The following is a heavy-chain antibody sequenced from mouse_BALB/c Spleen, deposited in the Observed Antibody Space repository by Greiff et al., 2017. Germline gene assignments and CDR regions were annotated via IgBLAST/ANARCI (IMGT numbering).Heavy chain of an antibody. D-gene: IGHD2-3*01. CDR2: ISTYYGDA. J-gene: IGHJ1*01. CDR1: GYTFTDYA. CDR3: ARDGHWYFDV. Sequence: QVQLKESGAELVRPGVSVKISCKGSGYTFTDYAMHWVKQSHAKSLEWIGVISTYYGDASYNQKFKGKATMTVDKSSSTAYMELARLTSEDSAIYYCARDGHWYFDVWGAGTTVTVSA. V-gene: IGHV1S137*01.